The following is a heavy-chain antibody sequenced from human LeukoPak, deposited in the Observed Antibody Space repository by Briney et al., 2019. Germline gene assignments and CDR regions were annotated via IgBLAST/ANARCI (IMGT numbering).Heavy chain of an antibody. CDR1: GFTFTSLP. J-gene: IGHJ4*02. Sequence: LSGKSLRLPCAASGFTFTSLPLHWVRQAPGKGLEWVAVSSNHGSDEYYADSVKGRFTVSSDNSKKTVYLQMDSLRAEDTAVYYCAMDYYDTNGYSRGWDYWGQGTLVTVSS. V-gene: IGHV3-30*04. CDR3: AMDYYDTNGYSRGWDY. D-gene: IGHD3-22*01. CDR2: SSNHGSDE.